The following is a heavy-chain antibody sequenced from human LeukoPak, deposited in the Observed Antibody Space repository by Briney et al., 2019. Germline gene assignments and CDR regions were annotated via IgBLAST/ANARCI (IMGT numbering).Heavy chain of an antibody. J-gene: IGHJ4*02. CDR2: IYYSGST. CDR1: GVSISSYY. V-gene: IGHV4-59*12. CDR3: ATGGNSDSFDY. Sequence: NPSETLSLTCTISGVSISSYYWSWIRQPPGKGLEWIGYIYYSGSTNYNPSLKSRVTISVDTSKNQFSLKLSSVTAADSAVYYCATGGNSDSFDYWGQGTLVTVSS. D-gene: IGHD2-21*02.